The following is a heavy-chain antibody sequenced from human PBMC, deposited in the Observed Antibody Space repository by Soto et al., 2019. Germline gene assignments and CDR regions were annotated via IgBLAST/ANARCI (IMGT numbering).Heavy chain of an antibody. CDR2: ITYDGSFQ. D-gene: IGHD1-7*01. J-gene: IGHJ4*02. V-gene: IGHV3-30*18. Sequence: VGSLRLSCQASGFNFDKYGMHWVRQAPGKGLEWVAVITYDGSFQYYADSVKGRFTISRDNSKNTLSLHLNTLKPEDTAVYHCAKDRVGGTFYTPLAFWGQGTLVTVSS. CDR1: GFNFDKYG. CDR3: AKDRVGGTFYTPLAF.